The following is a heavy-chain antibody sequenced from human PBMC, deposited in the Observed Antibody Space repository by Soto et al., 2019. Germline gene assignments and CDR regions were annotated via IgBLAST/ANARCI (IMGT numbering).Heavy chain of an antibody. CDR2: ISSSSSYI. D-gene: IGHD5-12*01. Sequence: GGSLRLSCAASGFTFSSYSMNWVRQAPGKGLEWVSSISSSSSYIYYADSVKGRFTISRDNAKNSLYLQMNSLRAEDTAVYYCASVMGGYDSVDYWGQGTLVTVSS. J-gene: IGHJ4*02. V-gene: IGHV3-21*01. CDR1: GFTFSSYS. CDR3: ASVMGGYDSVDY.